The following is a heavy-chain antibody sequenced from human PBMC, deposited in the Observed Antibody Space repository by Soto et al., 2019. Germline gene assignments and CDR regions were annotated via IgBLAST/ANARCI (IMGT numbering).Heavy chain of an antibody. CDR1: GYTFSTYT. V-gene: IGHV1-3*04. CDR2: INTGNGKT. J-gene: IGHJ4*02. D-gene: IGHD5-18*01. Sequence: QVQLVQSGAEVKKPGASVKVSCKASGYTFSTYTIHWVRQAPGQRLEWMGWINTGNGKTKYLEKFQGRVTITRDSSASTAHMELRSLGSEDTAVYYCARGRAMGDYWGQGTLVTVSS. CDR3: ARGRAMGDY.